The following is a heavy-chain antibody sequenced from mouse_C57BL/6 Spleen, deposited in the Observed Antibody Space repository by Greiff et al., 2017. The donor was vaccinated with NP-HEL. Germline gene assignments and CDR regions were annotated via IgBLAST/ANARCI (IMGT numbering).Heavy chain of an antibody. D-gene: IGHD2-1*01. CDR3: ASGGYYGNFFDY. CDR2: IYPGDGDT. Sequence: QVQLQQSGPELVKPGASVKISCKASGYAFSSSWMNWVKQRPGKGLEWIGRIYPGDGDTNYNGKFKGKATLTADKSSSTAYMQLSSLTSEDSAVYFCASGGYYGNFFDYWGQGTTLTVSS. J-gene: IGHJ2*01. CDR1: GYAFSSSW. V-gene: IGHV1-82*01.